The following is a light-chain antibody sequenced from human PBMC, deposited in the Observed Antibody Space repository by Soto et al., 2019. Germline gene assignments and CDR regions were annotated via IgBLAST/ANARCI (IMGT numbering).Light chain of an antibody. CDR2: LNSDGSH. V-gene: IGLV4-69*01. CDR1: SGHSSYA. J-gene: IGLJ2*01. CDR3: QTWGTGIHKV. Sequence: QLVLTQSPSASASLGASVKLTCSLSSGHSSYAIAWHQQQPEKGPRYLMKLNSDGSHSKGDGIPDRFSGSSSGAERYLTISNIQSEYEAEYYCQTWGTGIHKVVGGGTKVTVL.